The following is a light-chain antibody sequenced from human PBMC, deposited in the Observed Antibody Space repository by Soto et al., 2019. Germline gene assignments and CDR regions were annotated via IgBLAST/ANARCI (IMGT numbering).Light chain of an antibody. V-gene: IGKV1-5*03. J-gene: IGKJ3*01. CDR3: QQYASFSFT. CDR1: QNINSY. CDR2: RAS. Sequence: DIHMTQSPSTLSASVGDTVIITCRASQNINSYLAWYQQKPGRAPNLLIYRASTLQTGVPSRFSGSRSGTEFTLTIGSLQPDDFATYYCQQYASFSFTFGPGTKLDIK.